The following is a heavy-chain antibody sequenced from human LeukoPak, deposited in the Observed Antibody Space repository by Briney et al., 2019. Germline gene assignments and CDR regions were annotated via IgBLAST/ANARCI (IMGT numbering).Heavy chain of an antibody. D-gene: IGHD2/OR15-2a*01. Sequence: PSETLSLTCTVSGGSISDYYWNWMRQPPGKGLEWIGYIYYSGRTNYNPSLKSRVSISVDTSKNQFSLKLSSVTAADTAVYYCARLFLYWGQGTLVTVSS. CDR2: IYYSGRT. V-gene: IGHV4-59*08. J-gene: IGHJ4*02. CDR3: ARLFLY. CDR1: GGSISDYY.